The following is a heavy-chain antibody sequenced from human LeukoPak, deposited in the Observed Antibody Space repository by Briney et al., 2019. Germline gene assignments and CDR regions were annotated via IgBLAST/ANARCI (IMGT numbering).Heavy chain of an antibody. CDR1: GYTFTGYY. Sequence: ASVKVSCKASGYTFTGYYMHWVRQAPGQGLEWMGRINPNSGGTNYAQKFQGRVTMTRDTSISTAYMELSRLRSDDTAVYYCARMLYYDFWSGYSGPDDFDIWGQGTMVTVSS. J-gene: IGHJ3*02. V-gene: IGHV1-2*06. CDR3: ARMLYYDFWSGYSGPDDFDI. CDR2: INPNSGGT. D-gene: IGHD3-3*01.